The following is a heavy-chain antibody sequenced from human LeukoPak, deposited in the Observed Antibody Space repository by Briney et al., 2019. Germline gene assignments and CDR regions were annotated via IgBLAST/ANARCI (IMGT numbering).Heavy chain of an antibody. J-gene: IGHJ6*03. CDR1: GGSISDAAYY. CDR2: IYYSGST. D-gene: IGHD3-3*01. V-gene: IGHV4-30-4*01. Sequence: PSETLSLTCTVSGGSISDAAYYWSWIRQHPGEGLEWIGYIYYSGSTSYNPSLKSRVTISVDTSKNQFSLKLSSVTAADTAVYYCAREWAYDFWSGYPQTTRYYMDVWGKGTTVTVSS. CDR3: AREWAYDFWSGYPQTTRYYMDV.